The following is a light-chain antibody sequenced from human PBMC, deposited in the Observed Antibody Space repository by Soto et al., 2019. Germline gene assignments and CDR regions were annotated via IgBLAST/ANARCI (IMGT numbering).Light chain of an antibody. Sequence: DIQMTQSPSSVSASVGDRVTITCRASQDISNWLAWYQQKPGKAPKLLINAASSLQSGVPSRFSGSRSVTDFTLTISSLQPDDVATYFCQQAHSFPITFGQGTRLEIK. CDR3: QQAHSFPIT. J-gene: IGKJ5*01. V-gene: IGKV1-12*01. CDR1: QDISNW. CDR2: AAS.